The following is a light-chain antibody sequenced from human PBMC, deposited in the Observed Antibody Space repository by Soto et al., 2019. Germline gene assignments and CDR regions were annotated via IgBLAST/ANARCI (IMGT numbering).Light chain of an antibody. CDR1: QSVSSSY. CDR3: QQYGSVFT. Sequence: EIVLTQSPGTLSLSPGERATLSCRASQSVSSSYLAWYQQKPGQAPRLLIYGASSRATRIPDRFSGSGSGTDFTLTISRLEPEDFAVYYCQQYGSVFTFGPGTKVDIK. J-gene: IGKJ3*01. V-gene: IGKV3-20*01. CDR2: GAS.